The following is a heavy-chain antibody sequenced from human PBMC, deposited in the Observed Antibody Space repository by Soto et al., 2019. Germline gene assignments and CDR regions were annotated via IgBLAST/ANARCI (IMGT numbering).Heavy chain of an antibody. J-gene: IGHJ5*02. CDR1: GYTLPELC. Sequence: ASVTVSCKVSGYTLPELCMHWVRHAHGKGHGRVGGFDHHDGGTIYAQKFQRRVTMTEDTSTDTAYIELSSLRYDRTAVYYFPRERGYYDSSSTSWGQGTLVTVSS. V-gene: IGHV1-24*01. D-gene: IGHD3-22*01. CDR3: PRERGYYDSSSTS. CDR2: FDHHDGGT.